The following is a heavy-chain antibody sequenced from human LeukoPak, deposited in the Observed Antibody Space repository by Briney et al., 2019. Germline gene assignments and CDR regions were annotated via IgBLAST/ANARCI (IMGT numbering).Heavy chain of an antibody. CDR3: ARDTETYGSGNYYTGDP. CDR1: GYTFTSYY. Sequence: GASVKVSCKASGYTFTSYYMHWVRQAPGQGLEWMGIINPSGGSTSYAQKFQGRVTMTRDTSTSTAYMELRSLRSDDTAVYYCARDTETYGSGNYYTGDPWGQGTLVTVSS. J-gene: IGHJ5*02. CDR2: INPSGGST. V-gene: IGHV1-46*01. D-gene: IGHD3-10*01.